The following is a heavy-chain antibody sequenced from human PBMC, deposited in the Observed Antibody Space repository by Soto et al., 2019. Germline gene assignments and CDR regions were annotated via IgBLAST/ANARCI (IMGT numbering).Heavy chain of an antibody. V-gene: IGHV3-30*03. J-gene: IGHJ4*02. CDR1: GFTFSSYG. D-gene: IGHD3-22*01. Sequence: PGGSLRLSCAASGFTFSSYGMHWVRQAPGKGLEWVAVISYDGSNKYYADSVKGRFTISRDNSKKTLYLQMNSLRAEDTAVYYCAIANEYYYDSSGYRSATREPYWGQGT. CDR3: AIANEYYYDSSGYRSATREPY. CDR2: ISYDGSNK.